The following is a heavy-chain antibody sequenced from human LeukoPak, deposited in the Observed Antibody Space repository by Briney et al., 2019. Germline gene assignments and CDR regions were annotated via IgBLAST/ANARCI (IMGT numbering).Heavy chain of an antibody. J-gene: IGHJ4*02. Sequence: GGSLRLSCTASGFTFSSYAMHWVRQAPGKGLEYVSAISSNGGSTYYADSVKGRFTISRDNSKNTLYPQMSSLRAEDTAVYYCVKDRYCSGGSCYGPFDYWGQGTLVTVSS. CDR1: GFTFSSYA. D-gene: IGHD2-15*01. V-gene: IGHV3-64D*06. CDR2: ISSNGGST. CDR3: VKDRYCSGGSCYGPFDY.